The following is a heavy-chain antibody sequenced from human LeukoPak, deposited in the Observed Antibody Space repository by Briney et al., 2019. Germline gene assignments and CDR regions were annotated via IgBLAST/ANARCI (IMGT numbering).Heavy chain of an antibody. V-gene: IGHV5-51*01. D-gene: IGHD3-10*01. CDR2: IYPADSDT. Sequence: GESLQISCKGSGYSFTIYWIGWVRQMPGKGLEWMGIIYPADSDTRYSPSFQGQVTISADKSISTTYLQWSSLKASDTAMYYCVRSTMVRGVISMDVWGQGTTVTVSS. CDR1: GYSFTIYW. J-gene: IGHJ6*02. CDR3: VRSTMVRGVISMDV.